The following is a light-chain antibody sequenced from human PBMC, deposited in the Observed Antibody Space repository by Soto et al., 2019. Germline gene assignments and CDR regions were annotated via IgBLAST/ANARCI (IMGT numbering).Light chain of an antibody. J-gene: IGKJ1*01. CDR2: GAS. Sequence: EIALTQSPGTLSLSPGERATLSCRASKSVSNNYLAWYQQKPGQAPRLLIYGASSRATGIPDRFSGSGSGTDFTLTISRLEPQDFSVYYCQQYGSSRWTFGQGTKVEIK. CDR1: KSVSNNY. V-gene: IGKV3-20*01. CDR3: QQYGSSRWT.